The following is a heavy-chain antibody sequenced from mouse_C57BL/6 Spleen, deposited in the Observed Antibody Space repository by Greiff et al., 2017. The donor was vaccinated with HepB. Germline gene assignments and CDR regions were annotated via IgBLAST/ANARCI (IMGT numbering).Heavy chain of an antibody. D-gene: IGHD2-4*01. CDR2: IDPEDGET. J-gene: IGHJ3*01. V-gene: IGHV14-2*01. CDR3: ARKGYYEDRGFAY. CDR1: GFNIKDYY. Sequence: VQLQQSGAELVKPGASVKLSCTASGFNIKDYYMHWVKQRTEQGLEWIGRIDPEDGETKYATKFQGKATITADTSSNTAYLQLSSLTSEDTAVYYCARKGYYEDRGFAYWGQGTLVTVSA.